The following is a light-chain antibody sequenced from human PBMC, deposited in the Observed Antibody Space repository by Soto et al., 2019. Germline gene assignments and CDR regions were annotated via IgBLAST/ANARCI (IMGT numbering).Light chain of an antibody. V-gene: IGKV3-20*01. CDR3: QQYASSLLT. J-gene: IGKJ4*01. Sequence: EIVLTQSPGTLSLSPGERATLSCRASQTVSSSYLAWYQQKPGQAPRLLSYGASSRATGIPDRFSGSGSGTDFTLTISRLEPEDFAVYYCQQYASSLLTFGGGTKVEIK. CDR1: QTVSSSY. CDR2: GAS.